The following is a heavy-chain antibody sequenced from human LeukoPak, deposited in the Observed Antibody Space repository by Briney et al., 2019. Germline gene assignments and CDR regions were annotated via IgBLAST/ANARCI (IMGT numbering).Heavy chain of an antibody. D-gene: IGHD6-13*01. V-gene: IGHV3-30*04. CDR2: ISYDGSNK. J-gene: IGHJ4*02. CDR1: GFTFSSYA. CDR3: ARDNIAAAGDY. Sequence: GGSLRLSCAASGFTFSSYAMHWVRQAPGKGLERVAVISYDGSNKYYADSVKGRFTTSRDNSKNTLYLQMNSLRAEDTAVYYCARDNIAAAGDYWGQGTLVTVSS.